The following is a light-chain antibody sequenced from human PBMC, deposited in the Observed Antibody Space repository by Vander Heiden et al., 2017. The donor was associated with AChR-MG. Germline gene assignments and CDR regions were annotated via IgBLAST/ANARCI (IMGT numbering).Light chain of an antibody. CDR1: SDISNY. Sequence: DIQMNQSPSSLSASVGDRITILCQASSDISNYLNWYQQKPGKAPKLLIYDASNLETGVPSRFSGSGSGTDFTFTISSLQPEDIATYYCQQYDNLPLTFGGGTKVEIK. CDR3: QQYDNLPLT. J-gene: IGKJ4*01. CDR2: DAS. V-gene: IGKV1-33*01.